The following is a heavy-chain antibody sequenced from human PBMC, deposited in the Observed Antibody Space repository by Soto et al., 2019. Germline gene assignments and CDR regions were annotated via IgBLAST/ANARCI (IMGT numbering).Heavy chain of an antibody. V-gene: IGHV1-46*01. CDR3: ARDILTGYYEYYYYGMDV. D-gene: IGHD3-9*01. CDR2: INPSGGST. J-gene: IGHJ6*02. Sequence: QVQLVQSGAEVKKPGASVKVSCKASGYTFTSYYMHWVRQAPGQGLEWMGIINPSGGSTSYAQKLQGRVTMTRDTSTSTVYMELSSLRSEDTAVYYCARDILTGYYEYYYYGMDVWGQGTTVTVSS. CDR1: GYTFTSYY.